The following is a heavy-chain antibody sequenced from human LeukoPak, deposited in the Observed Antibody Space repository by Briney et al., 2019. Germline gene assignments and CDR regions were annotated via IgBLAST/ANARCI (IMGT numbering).Heavy chain of an antibody. Sequence: GGSLRLSCAASGFTFSSYGMHWVRQAPGKGLEWLSFISTTSDAMYYADSVKGRLTVSRDNAKNSLFLQMHSLRAEDTAIYYCAREIPGRIAADCWGQGTLVTVSS. CDR1: GFTFSSYG. CDR2: ISTTSDAM. J-gene: IGHJ4*02. D-gene: IGHD2-15*01. V-gene: IGHV3-48*01. CDR3: AREIPGRIAADC.